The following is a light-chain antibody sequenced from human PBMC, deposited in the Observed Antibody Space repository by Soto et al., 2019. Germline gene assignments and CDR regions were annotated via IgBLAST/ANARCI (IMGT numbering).Light chain of an antibody. Sequence: QSVLTQPASVSGSPGQSITISCTGTSSDVGSYNLVSWYQQHPGKAPKLMIYEVSKRPSGVSNRFSGSKSGNTASLTISGLQCEDEADYYSCSYAGSSTYYVFGSGTKLTVL. V-gene: IGLV2-23*02. CDR3: CSYAGSSTYYV. CDR2: EVS. J-gene: IGLJ1*01. CDR1: SSDVGSYNL.